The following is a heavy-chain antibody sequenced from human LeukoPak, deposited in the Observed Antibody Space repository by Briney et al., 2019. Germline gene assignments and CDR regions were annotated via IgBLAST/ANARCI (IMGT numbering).Heavy chain of an antibody. CDR1: GYSFTSYW. J-gene: IGHJ4*02. V-gene: IGHV5-51*01. CDR3: ARQGSSSAAKDY. Sequence: GEALKISCKGSGYSFTSYWIGWVRQMPGKGLEWMGIIYPGDSETRYRPSLQGQVTILADKSISTAYLQWSSLKAPDTAMYYCARQGSSSAAKDYWGQGTMVTVSS. CDR2: IYPGDSET. D-gene: IGHD6-6*01.